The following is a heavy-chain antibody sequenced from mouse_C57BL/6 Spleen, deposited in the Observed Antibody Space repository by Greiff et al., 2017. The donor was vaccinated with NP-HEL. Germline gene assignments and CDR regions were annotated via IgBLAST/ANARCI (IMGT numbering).Heavy chain of an antibody. V-gene: IGHV5-17*01. CDR2: ISSGSSTI. CDR1: GFPFSDYG. D-gene: IGHD1-1*01. J-gene: IGHJ4*01. CDR3: ASADYYYFFYAMDY. Sequence: EVKLEESGGGLVKPGGSLKLSCAASGFPFSDYGMHWVRQAPEKGLEWVAYISSGSSTIYYADTVKGRFTISRDNAKNTLFMQMTSLRSEYTAMDYCASADYYYFFYAMDYWGQGTSVTVSS.